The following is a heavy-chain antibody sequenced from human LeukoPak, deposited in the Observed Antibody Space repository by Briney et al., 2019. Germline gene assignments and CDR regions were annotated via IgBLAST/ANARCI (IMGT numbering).Heavy chain of an antibody. J-gene: IGHJ4*02. Sequence: SETLSLTCAVYGGSFSGYYWSWIRQPPGKGVEWSGEINHSGSTNYNPSLKSRVTISVDTSKDQFSLKLSSVTAADTAVYYCARAGYSSSFFDYWGQGTLVTVSS. CDR1: GGSFSGYY. CDR2: INHSGST. V-gene: IGHV4-34*01. D-gene: IGHD6-13*01. CDR3: ARAGYSSSFFDY.